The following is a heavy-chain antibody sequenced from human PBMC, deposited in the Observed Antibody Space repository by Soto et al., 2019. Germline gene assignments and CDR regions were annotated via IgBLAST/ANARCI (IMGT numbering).Heavy chain of an antibody. CDR1: GGSISSYY. CDR2: IYYSGST. V-gene: IGHV4-59*01. J-gene: IGHJ5*02. CDR3: ARVGYSRGWYVGMRVWFGP. D-gene: IGHD6-19*01. Sequence: SETLSLTCTVSGGSISSYYWSWIRQPPGKGLEWIGYIYYSGSTNYNPSLKSRVTISVDTSKNQFSLKLSSVTAADTAVYYCARVGYSRGWYVGMRVWFGPWGQGTLVTVS.